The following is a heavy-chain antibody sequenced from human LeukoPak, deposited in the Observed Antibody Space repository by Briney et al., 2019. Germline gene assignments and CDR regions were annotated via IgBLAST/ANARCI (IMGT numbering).Heavy chain of an antibody. CDR1: GFTFSTYA. V-gene: IGHV3-30-3*01. D-gene: IGHD3-10*01. Sequence: GGSLRLSCAASGFTFSTYAMHWVRQAPGKGLEWVAVIPYDGSNRYYADSVKGRFTISRDNSKNTYHLQMNSLRAEDTAVYYCAQINYYGSGSYIVAYGMDVWGQGTTVTVSS. CDR3: AQINYYGSGSYIVAYGMDV. J-gene: IGHJ6*02. CDR2: IPYDGSNR.